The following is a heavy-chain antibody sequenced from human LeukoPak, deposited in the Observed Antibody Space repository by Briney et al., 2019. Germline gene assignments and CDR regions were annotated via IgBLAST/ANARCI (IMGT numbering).Heavy chain of an antibody. J-gene: IGHJ3*02. Sequence: PGGSLRLSCAASGFTFSNYEMNWVRQAPGKGLEWVSWITSVSTIYYADSVKGRFTISRDNAKNSLYLEMNSLRDEDTAVYYCARSVIAVAGYDAFDIWGQGTVVTVSS. CDR3: ARSVIAVAGYDAFDI. CDR2: ITSVSTI. D-gene: IGHD6-19*01. V-gene: IGHV3-48*03. CDR1: GFTFSNYE.